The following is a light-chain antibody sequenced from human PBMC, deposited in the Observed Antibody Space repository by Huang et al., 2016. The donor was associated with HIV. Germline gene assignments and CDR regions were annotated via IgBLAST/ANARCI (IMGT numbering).Light chain of an antibody. V-gene: IGKV3-15*01. CDR1: QNSING. Sequence: EVVMTQSPATLSVSPGGRASLSCRASQNSINGLDWYQQRPGQAPRLLIYDASTRATGSRDRFSGSGSGTDFTLTISSLQSEDFAVYYCQQYNHWPPTTFGQGTTVDIK. CDR3: QQYNHWPPTT. CDR2: DAS. J-gene: IGKJ1*01.